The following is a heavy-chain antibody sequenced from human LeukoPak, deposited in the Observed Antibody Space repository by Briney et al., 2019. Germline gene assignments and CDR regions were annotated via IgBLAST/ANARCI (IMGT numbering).Heavy chain of an antibody. D-gene: IGHD3-22*01. CDR1: GFTFSSYS. J-gene: IGHJ4*02. Sequence: GGSLRLSCAASGFTFSSYSMNWVRQAPGKGLQWVSYISSSRNYIFYADSVKGRFTISRDNAKNSLYLQMNSLRAEDTAVYYCARDPYYYDSSGYYGEGFDYWGQGTLVTVSS. CDR2: ISSSRNYI. V-gene: IGHV3-21*01. CDR3: ARDPYYYDSSGYYGEGFDY.